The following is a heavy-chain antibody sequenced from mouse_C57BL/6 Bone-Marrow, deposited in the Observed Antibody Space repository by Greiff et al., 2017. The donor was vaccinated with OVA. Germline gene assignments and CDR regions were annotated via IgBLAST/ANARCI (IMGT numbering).Heavy chain of an antibody. CDR1: GYTFTDYY. CDR2: INPNNGGT. Sequence: EVQLQQSGPELVKPGASVKISCKASGYTFTDYYMNWVKQSHGKSLEWIGDINPNNGGTSYNQKFKGKATLTVDKSSSTAYMELRSLTSEDSAVYYCARSSLVWGKGTTLTVSS. CDR3: ARSSLV. D-gene: IGHD6-2*01. V-gene: IGHV1-26*01. J-gene: IGHJ2*01.